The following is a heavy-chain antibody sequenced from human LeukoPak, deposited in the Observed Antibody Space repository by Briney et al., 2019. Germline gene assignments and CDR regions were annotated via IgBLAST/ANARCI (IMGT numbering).Heavy chain of an antibody. J-gene: IGHJ3*02. Sequence: PGGSLRLSCAASGFTFSNYAMSWVRQAPGKGLEWVSTIRGSGFNTYYADSVKGRFTISRDNSKNTLYLQMNSLRAEDTAVYYCARERPAYGDDAFDIWGQGTMVTVSS. CDR1: GFTFSNYA. CDR2: IRGSGFNT. V-gene: IGHV3-23*01. D-gene: IGHD4-17*01. CDR3: ARERPAYGDDAFDI.